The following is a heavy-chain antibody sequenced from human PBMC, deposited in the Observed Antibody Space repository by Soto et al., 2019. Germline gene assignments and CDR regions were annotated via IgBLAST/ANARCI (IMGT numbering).Heavy chain of an antibody. CDR1: GFSLSNARMG. V-gene: IGHV2-26*01. J-gene: IGHJ6*02. CDR2: IFSNDEK. CDR3: ARIRVVVVAATRHYYGMDV. D-gene: IGHD2-15*01. Sequence: QVTLKESGPVLVKPTETLTLTCTVSGFSLSNARMGVSWIRQPPGKALEWLAHIFSNDEKSYSTSLKSRLTISKDPSKSQVVLTMTNMDPVDTATYYCARIRVVVVAATRHYYGMDVWGQGTTVTVSS.